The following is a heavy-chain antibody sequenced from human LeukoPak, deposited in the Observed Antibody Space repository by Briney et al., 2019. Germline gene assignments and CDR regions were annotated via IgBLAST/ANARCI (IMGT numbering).Heavy chain of an antibody. V-gene: IGHV1-69*13. J-gene: IGHJ6*02. CDR1: GGTFISYA. D-gene: IGHD2-15*01. CDR2: IIPIFGTA. CDR3: ARDRDCSGGSCYPGPYYYGMDV. Sequence: SVKVSCKASGGTFISYAISWVRQAPGQGLEWMGGIIPIFGTANYAQKFQGRVTITADESTSTAYMELSSLRSEDTAVYYCARDRDCSGGSCYPGPYYYGMDVWGQGTTVTVSS.